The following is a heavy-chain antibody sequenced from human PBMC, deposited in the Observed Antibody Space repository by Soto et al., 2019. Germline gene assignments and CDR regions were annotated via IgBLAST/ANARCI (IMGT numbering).Heavy chain of an antibody. V-gene: IGHV1-46*01. J-gene: IGHJ4*02. Sequence: FKSSGYTFTSYYMHWVRQAPGQGLEWMGIINPSGGSTSYAQKFQGRVTMTRDTSTSTVYMELSSLRSEDTAVYYCAALRGHFDYWGQGTLVTVSS. CDR3: AALRGHFDY. CDR2: INPSGGST. CDR1: GYTFTSYY. D-gene: IGHD2-8*01.